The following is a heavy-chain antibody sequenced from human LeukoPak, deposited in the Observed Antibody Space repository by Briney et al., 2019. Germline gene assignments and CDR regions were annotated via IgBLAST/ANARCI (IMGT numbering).Heavy chain of an antibody. D-gene: IGHD1-20*01. J-gene: IGHJ4*02. CDR3: TRYIWYYFDY. Sequence: SGGSLRLSCTPSGFTLGDYAMSWVRQAPGKGPEVVGFIRSKAYGGTTEYAASVKGKFTISRDDSKSIAYLQMNRLRTEDTALFYCTRYIWYYFDYWAKGTLVTVSS. V-gene: IGHV3-49*04. CDR2: IRSKAYGGTT. CDR1: GFTLGDYA.